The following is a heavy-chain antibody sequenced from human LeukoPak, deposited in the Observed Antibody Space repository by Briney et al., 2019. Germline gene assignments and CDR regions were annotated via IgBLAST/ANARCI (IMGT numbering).Heavy chain of an antibody. Sequence: PGGSLRLSCAASGFTFSSYGMHLVRQAPGKGLEWVAVIWYDGSNKYYADSVKGRFTISRDNSKNTLYLQMNSLRAEDTAVYYCAKPRGYSYGPFDYWGQGTLVTVSS. D-gene: IGHD5-18*01. CDR1: GFTFSSYG. J-gene: IGHJ4*02. V-gene: IGHV3-33*06. CDR2: IWYDGSNK. CDR3: AKPRGYSYGPFDY.